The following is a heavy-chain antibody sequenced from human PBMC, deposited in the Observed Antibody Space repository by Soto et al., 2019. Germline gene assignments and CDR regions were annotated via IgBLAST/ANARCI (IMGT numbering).Heavy chain of an antibody. CDR2: IYYSGST. CDR3: ARRGGSYYYYYYYGMDV. CDR1: GGSISSSSYY. J-gene: IGHJ6*02. Sequence: SETLSLTCTVSGGSISSSSYYWGWIRQPPGKGLEWIGSIYYSGSTYYNPSLKSRVTISVDTSKNQFSLKLSSVTAADTAVYYCARRGGSYYYYYYYGMDVWGQGTTVTVSS. V-gene: IGHV4-39*01. D-gene: IGHD1-26*01.